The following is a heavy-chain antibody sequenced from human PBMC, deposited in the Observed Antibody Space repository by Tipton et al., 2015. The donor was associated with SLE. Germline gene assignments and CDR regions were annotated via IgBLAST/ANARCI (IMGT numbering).Heavy chain of an antibody. D-gene: IGHD3-22*01. J-gene: IGHJ4*02. Sequence: SGFTFSSYGIHWVRQAPGKGLEWVAFIRYDGSNKYYADSVKGRFTISRDNSKNTLYLQMNSLRAEDTAVYYCAKDRLGHYDSSGYPFDYWGQGTLVTVSS. CDR1: GFTFSSYG. CDR2: IRYDGSNK. CDR3: AKDRLGHYDSSGYPFDY. V-gene: IGHV3-30*02.